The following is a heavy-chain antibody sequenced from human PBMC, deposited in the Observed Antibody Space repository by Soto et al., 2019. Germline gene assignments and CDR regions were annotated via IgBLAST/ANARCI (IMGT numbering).Heavy chain of an antibody. CDR1: GGSINSNY. CDR2: IYDSGSA. Sequence: QVQLQESGPGLVKPSETLSLTCTVSGGSINSNYWSWIRQPPGKGLEWLGYIYDSGSAKYNPSLKSPVSISVDMSKNQFFLNMRSVTAADTAVYFCARRDFDPMTGDYYFDSWGQGTLVTVSS. D-gene: IGHD2-21*02. V-gene: IGHV4-59*01. J-gene: IGHJ4*02. CDR3: ARRDFDPMTGDYYFDS.